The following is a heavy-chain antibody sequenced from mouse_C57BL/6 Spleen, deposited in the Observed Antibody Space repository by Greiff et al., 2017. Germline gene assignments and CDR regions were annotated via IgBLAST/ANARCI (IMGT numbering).Heavy chain of an antibody. CDR2: IDPETGGT. CDR3: TRGNWDDDY. Sequence: QVQLQQSGAELVRPGASVTLSCKASGYTFTDYEMHWVKQTPVHGLEWIGAIDPETGGTDYNQKFKGKAILTADKSSSTAYMELRSLTSEDSAVYYCTRGNWDDDYWRQGTTLTVFS. D-gene: IGHD4-1*01. J-gene: IGHJ2*01. CDR1: GYTFTDYE. V-gene: IGHV1-15*01.